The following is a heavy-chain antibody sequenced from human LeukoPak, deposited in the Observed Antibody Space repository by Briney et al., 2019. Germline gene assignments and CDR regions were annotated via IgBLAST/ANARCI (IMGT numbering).Heavy chain of an antibody. CDR1: GFTFSSHS. V-gene: IGHV3-30-3*01. CDR3: AKDVSSSWYLYYFDY. D-gene: IGHD6-13*01. Sequence: GRSLRLSCAASGFTFSSHSIHWVRQAPGKGLEWVAVVSFDGSIKYYADSVKGRFTMSRDNSKNTLCLQMNSLRAEDTAVYYCAKDVSSSWYLYYFDYWGQGTLVTVSS. J-gene: IGHJ4*02. CDR2: VSFDGSIK.